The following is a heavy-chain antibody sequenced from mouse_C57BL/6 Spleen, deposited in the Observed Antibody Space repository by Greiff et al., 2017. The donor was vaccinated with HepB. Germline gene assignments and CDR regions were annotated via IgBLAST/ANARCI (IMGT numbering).Heavy chain of an antibody. Sequence: EVQLQQSGPVLVKPGASVKMSCKASGYTFTDYYMNWVKQSHGKSLEWIGVINPYNGGTSYNQKFKGKATLTVDKSSSTAYMELNSLTSEDSAVYYCAREVSTMVTTGFAYWGQGTLVTVSA. CDR1: GYTFTDYY. V-gene: IGHV1-19*01. J-gene: IGHJ3*01. CDR2: INPYNGGT. D-gene: IGHD2-2*01. CDR3: AREVSTMVTTGFAY.